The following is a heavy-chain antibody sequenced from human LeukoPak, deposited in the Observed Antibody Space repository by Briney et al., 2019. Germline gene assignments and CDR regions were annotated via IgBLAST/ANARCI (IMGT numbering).Heavy chain of an antibody. J-gene: IGHJ6*04. V-gene: IGHV3-48*03. Sequence: GGSLRLSCAASGFTFSSYEMNWVRQAPGKGLEWVSYISSSGSTIYYADSVKGRFTISRDNAKYSLYLQMNSLRAEDTAVYYCAELGITMIGGVWGKGTTVTVSS. CDR1: GFTFSSYE. D-gene: IGHD3-10*02. CDR2: ISSSGSTI. CDR3: AELGITMIGGV.